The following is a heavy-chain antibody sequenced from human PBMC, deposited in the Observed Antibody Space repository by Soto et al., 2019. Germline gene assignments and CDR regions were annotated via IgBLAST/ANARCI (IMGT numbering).Heavy chain of an antibody. J-gene: IGHJ4*02. D-gene: IGHD6-13*01. CDR3: AKDREQLVPKYYFDY. CDR2: ISGSGGSI. CDR1: GFTFSFYS. Sequence: GGSLRLSCAASGFTFSFYSMNWVRQAPGKGLEWVSAISGSGGSIYYADSVKGRFTISRDNSKNTLYLQMNSLRAEDTAVYYCAKDREQLVPKYYFDYWGQGTLVTVSS. V-gene: IGHV3-23*01.